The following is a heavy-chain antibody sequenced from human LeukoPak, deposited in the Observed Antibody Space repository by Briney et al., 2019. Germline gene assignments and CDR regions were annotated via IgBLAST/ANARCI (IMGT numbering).Heavy chain of an antibody. CDR3: ARKLYDSSGYSDY. CDR1: GGSISSYY. CDR2: IYYSGST. D-gene: IGHD3-22*01. J-gene: IGHJ4*02. Sequence: PSETLSLTCTVSGGSISSYYWSWIRQPPGKGLEWIGYIYYSGSTNYNPSLKSRVTMSLDTSKNQFSLKLSSVTAADTAVYYCARKLYDSSGYSDYWGQGTLVTVSS. V-gene: IGHV4-59*12.